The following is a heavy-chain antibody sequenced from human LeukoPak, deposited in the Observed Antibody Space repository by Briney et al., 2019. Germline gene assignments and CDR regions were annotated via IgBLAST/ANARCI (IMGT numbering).Heavy chain of an antibody. J-gene: IGHJ4*02. CDR1: GFTFSSYA. CDR3: ANGWELLRFDY. Sequence: GGSLRLSCAASGFTFSSYAMSWVRQAPGKGLEWVSAISGSGGSTYYADSVKGRFTISTDNSKNALYLQMNSLRAEDTAVYYCANGWELLRFDYWGQGTLVTVSS. D-gene: IGHD1-26*01. V-gene: IGHV3-23*01. CDR2: ISGSGGST.